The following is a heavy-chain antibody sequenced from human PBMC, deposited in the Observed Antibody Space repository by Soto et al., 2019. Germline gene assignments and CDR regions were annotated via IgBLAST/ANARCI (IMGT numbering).Heavy chain of an antibody. CDR3: ARETAGIVGATYYYYYGMDV. Sequence: QVQLVQSGAEVKKPGSSVKVSCKASGGTFSSYAISWVRQAPGQGLEWMGGIIPIFGTANYAQKFPGRVTSPADESTSPAYMELRSRRSEDKAVYYCARETAGIVGATYYYYYGMDVCGRRTTVTVS. V-gene: IGHV1-69*01. D-gene: IGHD1-26*01. J-gene: IGHJ6*04. CDR1: GGTFSSYA. CDR2: IIPIFGTA.